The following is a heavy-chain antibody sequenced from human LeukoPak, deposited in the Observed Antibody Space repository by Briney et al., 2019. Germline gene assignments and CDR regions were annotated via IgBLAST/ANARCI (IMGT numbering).Heavy chain of an antibody. D-gene: IGHD4-23*01. Sequence: SETLSLTCTVSGGSISSGGYYWSWIRQHPGKGLEWIGYIYYSGSTYYNPSLKSRVTISVGTSKNQFSLKLSSVTAADTAVYYCASGTGGGNPFDYWGQGTLVTVSS. CDR3: ASGTGGGNPFDY. V-gene: IGHV4-31*03. J-gene: IGHJ4*02. CDR2: IYYSGST. CDR1: GGSISSGGYY.